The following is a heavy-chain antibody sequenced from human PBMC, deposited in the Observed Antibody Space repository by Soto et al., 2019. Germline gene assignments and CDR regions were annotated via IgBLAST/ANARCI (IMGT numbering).Heavy chain of an antibody. D-gene: IGHD3-16*01. J-gene: IGHJ4*02. CDR1: GGSFSGYY. V-gene: IGHV4-34*01. CDR2: INHSGST. Sequence: SETLSLTCAVYGGSFSGYYWSWIRQPPGKGLEWIGEINHSGSTNYNPSLKSRVTISVDTSKNQFSLKLGSVTAADTAVYYCARRAGGGGDYWGQGTLVTVSS. CDR3: ARRAGGGGDY.